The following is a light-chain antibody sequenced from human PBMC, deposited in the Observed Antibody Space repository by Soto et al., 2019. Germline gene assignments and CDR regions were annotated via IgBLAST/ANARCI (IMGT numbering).Light chain of an antibody. Sequence: QSVLTQPPSVSGAPGQRVTISCTGSSSNIGAGYDVHWYQQLPGTAPQLLISGNSNRPSGVPDRFSGSKSGTSASLAITGLQAEDEADYYCPSYDSSLSGLVFGGGTKLTVL. CDR1: SSNIGAGYD. J-gene: IGLJ2*01. V-gene: IGLV1-40*01. CDR2: GNS. CDR3: PSYDSSLSGLV.